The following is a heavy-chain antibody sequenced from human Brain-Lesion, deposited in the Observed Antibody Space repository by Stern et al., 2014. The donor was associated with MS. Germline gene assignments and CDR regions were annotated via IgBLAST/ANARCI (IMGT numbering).Heavy chain of an antibody. CDR3: ARGERWFDS. CDR1: GFTFSNYW. D-gene: IGHD3-10*01. CDR2: VNNDGRRT. V-gene: IGHV3-74*02. Sequence: EVQLEASGGGLVQPGGSLRLSCAASGFTFSNYWMPWVRQAPGKGLVWGSRVNNDGRRTSYADSVKGRFTMSRDNAKNTLYLQMNSLRVEDTAIYYCARGERWFDSWGQGTLVTVSS. J-gene: IGHJ5*01.